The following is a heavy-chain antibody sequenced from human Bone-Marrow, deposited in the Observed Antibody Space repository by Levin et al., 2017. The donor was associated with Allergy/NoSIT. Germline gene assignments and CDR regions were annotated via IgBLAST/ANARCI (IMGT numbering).Heavy chain of an antibody. CDR3: AKWKGGGGFLGGRRHYFYHGMDV. CDR2: ISHSGGI. Sequence: KPGGSLRLSCAVYGGSLTNYYWSWIRQPPGRALEWIGEISHSGGIYYNPSLESRVTILVDTSKKQFSLRLSSVTAADTAVYYCAKWKGGGGFLGGRRHYFYHGMDVWGQGTTVTVSS. D-gene: IGHD2-15*01. CDR1: GGSLTNYY. J-gene: IGHJ6*02. V-gene: IGHV4-34*01.